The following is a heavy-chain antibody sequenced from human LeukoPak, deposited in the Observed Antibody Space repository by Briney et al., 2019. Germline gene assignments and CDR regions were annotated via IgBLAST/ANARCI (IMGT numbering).Heavy chain of an antibody. Sequence: ASVKVSCKASGYTFTSYEINWVRQASGQGLEWMGNMNPNGDKTVYAQSFQGRLTITRNTSISTAYMELNSLTSEDADTYYCARASIAAAGNIDFWGQGSLVIVSS. CDR2: MNPNGDKT. V-gene: IGHV1-8*03. D-gene: IGHD6-13*01. CDR1: GYTFTSYE. J-gene: IGHJ4*02. CDR3: ARASIAAAGNIDF.